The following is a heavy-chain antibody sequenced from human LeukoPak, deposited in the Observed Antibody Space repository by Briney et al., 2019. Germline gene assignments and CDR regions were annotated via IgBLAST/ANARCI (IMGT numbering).Heavy chain of an antibody. Sequence: ASVKVSCKASGYTFTSYGISWVRQAPGQGLEWMGWISAYNGNTNYAQKFQGRVTMTRDTSISTAYMELSRLRSDDTAVYYCARGSGLGQVVPAAPFDYWGQGTLVTVSS. CDR3: ARGSGLGQVVPAAPFDY. V-gene: IGHV1-18*01. CDR1: GYTFTSYG. J-gene: IGHJ4*02. D-gene: IGHD2-2*01. CDR2: ISAYNGNT.